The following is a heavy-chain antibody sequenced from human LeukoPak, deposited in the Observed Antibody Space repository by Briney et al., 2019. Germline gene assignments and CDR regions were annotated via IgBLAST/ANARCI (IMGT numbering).Heavy chain of an antibody. V-gene: IGHV4-59*01. CDR1: GGSISSYY. CDR3: ARGYRWGSYRSHGLNYFDD. J-gene: IGHJ4*02. CDR2: MHYSGRT. Sequence: PSETLSLTCTVSGGSISSYYWSWIRQPPGKGLEWIGYMHYSGRTNYNPSLKSRVTISVDTSKNQFSLKLTSVTAADTAVYYCARGYRWGSYRSHGLNYFDDWGQRTPVTVSS. D-gene: IGHD3-16*02.